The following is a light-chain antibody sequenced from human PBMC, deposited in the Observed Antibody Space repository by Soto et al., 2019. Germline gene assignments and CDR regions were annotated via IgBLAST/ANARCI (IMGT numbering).Light chain of an antibody. J-gene: IGLJ2*01. CDR2: SNN. CDR3: ASWDDSLSAVL. CDR1: ISNIGSNV. V-gene: IGLV1-44*01. Sequence: QSVLTQPPSSSGTPGQRVTISCSGSISNIGSNVVNWYQQLPGTAPKLLIYSNNQRPSGVPDRFSGSKSGTSASLAISGLQSEDETDYYCASWDDSLSAVLFGGGTKVTVL.